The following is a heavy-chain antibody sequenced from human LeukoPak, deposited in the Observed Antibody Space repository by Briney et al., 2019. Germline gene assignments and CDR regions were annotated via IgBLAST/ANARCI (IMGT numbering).Heavy chain of an antibody. CDR2: INWNGGST. CDR1: GFTFADYG. Sequence: PGGSLRLSCAASGFTFADYGMSWVRQPPGKGLEWVSGINWNGGSTGYADSVKGRFTISRDNAQNSLYLQMNSLRAEDTALYYCSKDPNGDYIGAFDMWGPGTLVTVSS. CDR3: SKDPNGDYIGAFDM. J-gene: IGHJ3*02. V-gene: IGHV3-20*04. D-gene: IGHD4-17*01.